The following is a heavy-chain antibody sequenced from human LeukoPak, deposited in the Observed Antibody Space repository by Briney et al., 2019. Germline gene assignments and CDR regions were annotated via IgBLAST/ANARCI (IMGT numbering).Heavy chain of an antibody. CDR1: GGSFSGYY. D-gene: IGHD3-3*01. CDR3: ARVNGVTIFGVVTRYNWFDP. Sequence: SETLPLTCAVYGGSFSGYYWSWIRQPPGKGLEWIGEINHSGSTNYNPSLKSRVTISVDTSKNQFSLKLSSVTAADTAVYYCARVNGVTIFGVVTRYNWFDPWGQGTLVTVSS. CDR2: INHSGST. V-gene: IGHV4-34*01. J-gene: IGHJ5*02.